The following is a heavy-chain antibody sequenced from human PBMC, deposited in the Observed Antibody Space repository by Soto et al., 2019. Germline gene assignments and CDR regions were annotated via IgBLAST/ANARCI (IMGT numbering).Heavy chain of an antibody. D-gene: IGHD6-13*01. CDR1: GYSFTSYW. V-gene: IGHV5-51*01. CDR3: ATPYSSTDYYYYYGMDV. CDR2: IYPGDSDT. J-gene: IGHJ6*02. Sequence: GESLKISCKGSGYSFTSYWIGWVRQMPGKGLEWMGIIYPGDSDTRYSPSFQGQVTISADKSISTAYLQWSSLKASDTAMYYCATPYSSTDYYYYYGMDVLGQGTTVTVSS.